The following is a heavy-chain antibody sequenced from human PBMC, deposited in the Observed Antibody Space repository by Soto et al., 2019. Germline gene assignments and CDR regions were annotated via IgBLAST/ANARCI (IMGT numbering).Heavy chain of an antibody. J-gene: IGHJ4*02. D-gene: IGHD2-21*01. CDR3: AREEMGIYYFDY. V-gene: IGHV3-33*01. Sequence: QVQLVESGGGVVQPGRSLRLSCAASGFTFSSYGMHWVRQAPGKGLEGVAVIWYDGSNKYYADSVKGRFTISRDNSKNTLYLQMNSLRAEDTAVYYCAREEMGIYYFDYWGQGTLVTVSS. CDR2: IWYDGSNK. CDR1: GFTFSSYG.